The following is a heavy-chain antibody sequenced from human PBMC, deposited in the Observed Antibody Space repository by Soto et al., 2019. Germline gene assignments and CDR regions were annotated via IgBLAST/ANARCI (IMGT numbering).Heavy chain of an antibody. CDR2: IKEDGGKT. CDR3: ARDPFGATTY. Sequence: GGSLRLSCVASGLTLSRYWMSWVRQAPGKGLEWVANIKEDGGKTYYVDSVKGRFTISRDNAKNSVYLQMNSLRVEDTAVYYCARDPFGATTYWGQGTLVTVSS. J-gene: IGHJ4*02. D-gene: IGHD1-26*01. CDR1: GLTLSRYW. V-gene: IGHV3-7*01.